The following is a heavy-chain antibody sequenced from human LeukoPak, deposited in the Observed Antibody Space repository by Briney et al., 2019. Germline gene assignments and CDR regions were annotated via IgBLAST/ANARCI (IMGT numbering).Heavy chain of an antibody. J-gene: IGHJ6*02. D-gene: IGHD3-22*01. CDR2: INAGNGNT. CDR3: ARDSPYYYDSSGYYGLYYYYGMDV. CDR1: GYTFTSYA. Sequence: ASVKVSCTASGYTFTSYAMHWVRQAPGQRLEWMGWINAGNGNTKYSQKFQGRVTITRDTSASTAYMELSSLRSEDTAVYYCARDSPYYYDSSGYYGLYYYYGMDVWGQGTTVTVSS. V-gene: IGHV1-3*01.